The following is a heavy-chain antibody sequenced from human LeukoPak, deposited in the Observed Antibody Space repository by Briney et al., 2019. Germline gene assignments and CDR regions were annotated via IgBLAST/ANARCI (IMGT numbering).Heavy chain of an antibody. J-gene: IGHJ4*02. CDR3: ARDLLSEDSPYFDY. CDR2: INAGNGNT. V-gene: IGHV1-3*01. CDR1: GYTFSSYA. D-gene: IGHD2-15*01. Sequence: ASVKVSCKASGYTFSSYALHWVRQAPGQRPEWMGWINAGNGNTKYSQKFQGRVTITRDTSASTAYMELSSLRSEDTAVYYCARDLLSEDSPYFDYWGQGTLVTVSS.